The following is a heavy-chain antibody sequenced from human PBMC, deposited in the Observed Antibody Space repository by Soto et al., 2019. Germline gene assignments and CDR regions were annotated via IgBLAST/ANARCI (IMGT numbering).Heavy chain of an antibody. CDR3: ARDWGRDGCFDY. J-gene: IGHJ4*02. Sequence: QVQLQESGPGLVKPSQTLSLTCTVSGGSIGSGGYYWSWIRQHPGKGLEWIGDIYYSGSTYYNPSLKSRVTISVDTSKNQFSLKLSSVTAADTAVYYCARDWGRDGCFDYWGQGTLVTVSS. CDR1: GGSIGSGGYY. V-gene: IGHV4-31*03. D-gene: IGHD3-16*01. CDR2: IYYSGST.